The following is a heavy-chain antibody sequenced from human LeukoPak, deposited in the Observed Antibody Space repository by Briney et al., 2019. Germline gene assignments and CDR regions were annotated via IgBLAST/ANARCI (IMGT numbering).Heavy chain of an antibody. D-gene: IGHD5-24*01. CDR1: GYDFSTYW. J-gene: IGHJ4*02. CDR2: THPGGSET. Sequence: GESLKISCKGLGYDFSTYWNAWVRQRPGKGLEWMGITHPGGSETRYDPSFQGQVTISADRSTSTAYLQWSSLRASDTTMYYCARASRDGYNQNFDHWGQGTLVTVSS. V-gene: IGHV5-51*01. CDR3: ARASRDGYNQNFDH.